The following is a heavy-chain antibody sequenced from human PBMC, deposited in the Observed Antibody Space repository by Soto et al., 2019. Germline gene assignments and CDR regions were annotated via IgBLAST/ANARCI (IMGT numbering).Heavy chain of an antibody. J-gene: IGHJ5*01. V-gene: IGHV4-31*03. CDR2: IYYSGST. Sequence: QVQLQESGPGLVKPSQTLSLTCTVSGGSISSGDYFWSWIRQYQGKGLEWIGYIYYSGSTYYNPSLKTRVTISLDTSKSQFSLKLSSMTAADTAVYYCARGRALYSNYDSWGQGTLVTASS. CDR3: ARGRALYSNYDS. CDR1: GGSISSGDYF. D-gene: IGHD4-4*01.